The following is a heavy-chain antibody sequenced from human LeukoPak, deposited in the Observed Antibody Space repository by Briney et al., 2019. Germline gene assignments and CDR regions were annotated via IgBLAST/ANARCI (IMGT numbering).Heavy chain of an antibody. J-gene: IGHJ3*02. CDR3: ARRGGTSGWGAFDI. Sequence: PGRSLRLSCAASGFTFSSYAMHWVRQAPGKGLEWVAVISYDGSNKYYADSVKGRFTISRDNSKNTLYLQMNSLRREDTAVYYCARRGGTSGWGAFDIWGQGTMVTVSS. D-gene: IGHD2-2*01. V-gene: IGHV3-30-3*01. CDR1: GFTFSSYA. CDR2: ISYDGSNK.